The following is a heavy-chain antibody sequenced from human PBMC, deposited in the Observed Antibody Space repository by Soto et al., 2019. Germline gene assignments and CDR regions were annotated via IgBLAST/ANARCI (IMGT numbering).Heavy chain of an antibody. Sequence: GGSLRLSCAASGFIFSSYPIHWVRQAPGKGLEYVSAISINGDTTYYANSVKGRFTISRDDSKNTVYLQMGSLRVEDMAVYYCARDRLGITGTNDYWGQGT. J-gene: IGHJ4*02. CDR3: ARDRLGITGTNDY. D-gene: IGHD1-7*01. CDR2: ISINGDTT. CDR1: GFIFSSYP. V-gene: IGHV3-64*01.